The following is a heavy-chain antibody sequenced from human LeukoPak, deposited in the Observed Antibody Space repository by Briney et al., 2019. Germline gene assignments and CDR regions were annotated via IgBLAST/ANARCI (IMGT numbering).Heavy chain of an antibody. Sequence: GGSLRLSCAASGFTFSSYGMSWVRQAPGKALEWVSGISSGGGSTHYADSVKGRFTISRDNSKNTLYLEMSSLRAEDTAVYYCAKSGYNYDSNAYPFIDYWGQGTLVTVSS. CDR2: ISSGGGST. D-gene: IGHD3-22*01. CDR3: AKSGYNYDSNAYPFIDY. V-gene: IGHV3-23*01. CDR1: GFTFSSYG. J-gene: IGHJ4*02.